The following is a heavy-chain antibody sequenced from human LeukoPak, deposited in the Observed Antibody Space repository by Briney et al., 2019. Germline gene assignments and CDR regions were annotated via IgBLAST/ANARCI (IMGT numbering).Heavy chain of an antibody. Sequence: PGGSMLLSSAASGFTFSNAWMSWLRPAPGKRLECAGRIKSKTDRWTTDYAAAVKGRSSVSRDDTQNTLNKQMSNQKTAEKDGYYCNTMDFGGSSEWTDYWGKGTLVTVSS. CDR3: NTMDFGGSSEWTDY. CDR2: IKSKTDRWTT. CDR1: GFTFSNAW. V-gene: IGHV3-15*01. D-gene: IGHD2-15*01. J-gene: IGHJ4*02.